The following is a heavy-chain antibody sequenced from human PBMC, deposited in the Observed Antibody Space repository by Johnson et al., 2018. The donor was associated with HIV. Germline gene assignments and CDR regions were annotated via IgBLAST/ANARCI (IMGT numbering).Heavy chain of an antibody. Sequence: VQLVESGGGVVQPGRSLRLSCAASGFTFSSYGMHWVRQAPGKGLEWVAVIWYDGSNKYYADSVKGRFTISRDNSKNTRYLQMNSLRAEDTAVYYCAKGDKAYSYPLDAFDIWGQGTMVTVSS. CDR2: IWYDGSNK. J-gene: IGHJ3*02. D-gene: IGHD5-18*01. V-gene: IGHV3-33*06. CDR1: GFTFSSYG. CDR3: AKGDKAYSYPLDAFDI.